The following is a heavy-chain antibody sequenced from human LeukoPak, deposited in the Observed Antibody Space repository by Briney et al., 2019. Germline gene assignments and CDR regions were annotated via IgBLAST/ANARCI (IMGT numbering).Heavy chain of an antibody. CDR2: IRSSSET. V-gene: IGHV3-48*01. J-gene: IGHJ5*02. Sequence: GGSLRLSCAASGFTFSSSAMSWVRQVPGKGLEWVSHIRSSSETFYADSVKGRFTISRDNARNSLYLQMNNLRGEDTAIYYCARDAGNSGYGCDLWGQGTLVTVSS. CDR3: ARDAGNSGYGCDL. D-gene: IGHD5-12*01. CDR1: GFTFSSSA.